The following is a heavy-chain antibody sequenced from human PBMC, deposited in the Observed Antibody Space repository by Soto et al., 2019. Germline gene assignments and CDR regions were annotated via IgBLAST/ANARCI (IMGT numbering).Heavy chain of an antibody. Sequence: QVQLQESGPGLVKPSETLSLTCTVSGGSISSYYWSWIRQPPGKGLEWIGYFYYSGSTNYNPSLSSRVTKPVDTSKPRFSLKRSSVTAADTAVYYCARAGTTVESYYYYGMDVWGQGTTVTVSS. CDR2: FYYSGST. V-gene: IGHV4-59*01. J-gene: IGHJ6*02. D-gene: IGHD1-1*01. CDR1: GGSISSYY. CDR3: ARAGTTVESYYYYGMDV.